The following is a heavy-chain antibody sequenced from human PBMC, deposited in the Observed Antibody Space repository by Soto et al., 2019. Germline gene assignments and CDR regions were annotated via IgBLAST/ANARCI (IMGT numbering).Heavy chain of an antibody. Sequence: KASETMSLTCAVYGGSFSGYYWSWIRQPPGKGLEWIGEINHSGSTNYNPSLKSRVTISVDTSKNQFSLKLSSVTAADTAVYYCARRDRGMITFGGVIVAGLGYWRQGTLVTVSS. J-gene: IGHJ4*01. CDR3: ARRDRGMITFGGVIVAGLGY. V-gene: IGHV4-34*01. D-gene: IGHD3-16*02. CDR1: GGSFSGYY. CDR2: INHSGST.